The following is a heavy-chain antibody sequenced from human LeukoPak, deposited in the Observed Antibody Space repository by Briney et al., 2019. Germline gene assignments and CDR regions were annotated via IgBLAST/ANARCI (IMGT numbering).Heavy chain of an antibody. J-gene: IGHJ4*02. D-gene: IGHD2-15*01. CDR1: GFTFSSYG. CDR3: ASKYCSGGSCYWGLDY. CDR2: IWYDGSNK. V-gene: IGHV3-33*01. Sequence: GGSLRLSCAASGFTFSSYGMHRVRQAPGKGLEWVAVIWYDGSNKYYADSVKGRFTISRDNSKNTLYLQMNSLRAEDTAVYYCASKYCSGGSCYWGLDYWGQGTLVTVSS.